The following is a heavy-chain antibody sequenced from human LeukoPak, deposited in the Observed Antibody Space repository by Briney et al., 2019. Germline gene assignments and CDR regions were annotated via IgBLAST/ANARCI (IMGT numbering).Heavy chain of an antibody. D-gene: IGHD4-17*01. J-gene: IGHJ4*02. Sequence: SGGSLRLSCAASGFTFSSYSMNWVRQAPGKGVEWVSSISSSSSYIYYADSVKGRFTISRDNAKNSLYLQMNSLRAEDTAVYYCARSDGDLYFDYWGQGTLVTVSS. CDR2: ISSSSSYI. V-gene: IGHV3-21*01. CDR1: GFTFSSYS. CDR3: ARSDGDLYFDY.